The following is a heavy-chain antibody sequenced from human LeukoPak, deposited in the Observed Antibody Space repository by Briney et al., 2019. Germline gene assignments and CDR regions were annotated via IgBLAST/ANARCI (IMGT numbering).Heavy chain of an antibody. D-gene: IGHD2-21*02. V-gene: IGHV3-23*01. J-gene: IGHJ3*02. CDR1: GFTFSSYS. CDR3: AKSVGHIVVVTAFDAFDI. CDR2: ISGSGGST. Sequence: GGSLRLSCAASGFTFSSYSMNWVRQAPGKGLEWVSAISGSGGSTYYADSVKGRFTISRDNSKNTLYLQMNSLRAEDTAVYYCAKSVGHIVVVTAFDAFDIWGQGTMVTVSS.